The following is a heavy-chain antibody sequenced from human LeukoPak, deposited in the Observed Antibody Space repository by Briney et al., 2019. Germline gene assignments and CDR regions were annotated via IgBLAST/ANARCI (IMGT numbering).Heavy chain of an antibody. J-gene: IGHJ5*02. CDR2: IYTSGST. Sequence: SETLSLTCTVSGGSISSYYWSWIRQPPGKGLEWIGYIYTSGSTNYNPSLKSRVTISVDTSKNQFSLKLSSVTAADTAVYYCARREPPGFTFGPWGQGTLVTVSS. CDR1: GGSISSYY. CDR3: ARREPPGFTFGP. D-gene: IGHD1-26*01. V-gene: IGHV4-4*09.